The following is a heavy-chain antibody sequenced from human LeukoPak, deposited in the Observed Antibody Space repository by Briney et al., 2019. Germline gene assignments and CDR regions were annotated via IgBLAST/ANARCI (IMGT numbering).Heavy chain of an antibody. D-gene: IGHD4-23*01. CDR1: GFTFSSYA. Sequence: PGGSLRLSCAASGFTFSSYAMHWVRQAPGKGLEWVAVISYDGSNKYYADSVKGRFTISRDNSKNTLYLQMNSLRAEDTAMYYCAREGIYGGTSGYWGQGTLVTVSS. CDR3: AREGIYGGTSGY. V-gene: IGHV3-30*04. CDR2: ISYDGSNK. J-gene: IGHJ4*02.